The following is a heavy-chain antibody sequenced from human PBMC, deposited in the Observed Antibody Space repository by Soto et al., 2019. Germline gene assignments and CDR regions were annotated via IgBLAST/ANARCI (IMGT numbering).Heavy chain of an antibody. CDR2: ISAYNGNT. CDR3: ARDKRGIAAAGTPAYFDY. CDR1: GYTFTSYG. D-gene: IGHD6-13*01. J-gene: IGHJ4*02. Sequence: VQLVQSGAEVKKPGASVKVSCKASGYTFTSYGISWVRQAPGQGLEWMGWISAYNGNTNYAQKLQGRVTMTTDTSTSTAYMELRSLRSDDTAVYYCARDKRGIAAAGTPAYFDYWGQGTLVTVSS. V-gene: IGHV1-18*04.